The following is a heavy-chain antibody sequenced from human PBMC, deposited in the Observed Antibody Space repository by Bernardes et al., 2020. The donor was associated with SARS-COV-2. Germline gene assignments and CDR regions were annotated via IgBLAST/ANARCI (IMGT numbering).Heavy chain of an antibody. CDR2: MSGSGRGA. V-gene: IGHV3-23*01. J-gene: IGHJ5*02. CDR1: GFTFSTYG. Sequence: GSLRLSCAVSGFTFSTYGMSWVRQAPGKGLEWVSTMSGSGRGAYYADSVKGRFTISRDNSKNTMYLQMNSLRADDTAVYYCAKDWARGSTIVTQADTWGQGTLVIVSS. CDR3: AKDWARGSTIVTQADT. D-gene: IGHD1-26*01.